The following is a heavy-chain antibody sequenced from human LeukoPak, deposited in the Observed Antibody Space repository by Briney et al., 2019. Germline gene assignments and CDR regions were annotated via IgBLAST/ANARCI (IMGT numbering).Heavy chain of an antibody. V-gene: IGHV4-38-2*02. Sequence: PSETLSLTCTVSGYSISSGYYWGWIRQPPGKGLEWIGSFYHSGNTYYNPSLKSRVTISVDTSKNQFSLRLTSVTAADTAVYYCARGDSNYDYWGQGTLVTVSS. D-gene: IGHD4-11*01. J-gene: IGHJ4*02. CDR3: ARGDSNYDY. CDR1: GYSISSGYY. CDR2: FYHSGNT.